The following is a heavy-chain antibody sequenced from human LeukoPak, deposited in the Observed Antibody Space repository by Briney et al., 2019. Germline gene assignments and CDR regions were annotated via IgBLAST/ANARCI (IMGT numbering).Heavy chain of an antibody. CDR1: GFTFSSYA. CDR2: ISGSGGST. CDR3: AKSIAVAGAYYFDY. Sequence: GGSLRLSCAASGFTFSSYAMSWVRQAPGKGLEWVSVISGSGGSTYYADSVKGRFTISRDNSKNTLYLQMNSLRAEDTAVYYCAKSIAVAGAYYFDYWGQGTLVTVSS. D-gene: IGHD6-19*01. J-gene: IGHJ4*02. V-gene: IGHV3-23*01.